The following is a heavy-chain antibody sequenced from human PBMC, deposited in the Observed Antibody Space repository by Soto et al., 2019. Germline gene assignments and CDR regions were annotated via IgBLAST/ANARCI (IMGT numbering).Heavy chain of an antibody. J-gene: IGHJ6*02. CDR3: AVSRDGYSMDV. D-gene: IGHD2-2*01. CDR2: IYYSGST. Sequence: QVQLQESGPGLVKPSQTLSLTCTVSGGSVSSGGYYWRWIRQHPGKGLEWIGYIYYSGSTYYNPSLKSRVTISVDTSKDQFSLKLSSVTAADTAVYYCAVSRDGYSMDVWGQGTTVTVSS. CDR1: GGSVSSGGYY. V-gene: IGHV4-31*03.